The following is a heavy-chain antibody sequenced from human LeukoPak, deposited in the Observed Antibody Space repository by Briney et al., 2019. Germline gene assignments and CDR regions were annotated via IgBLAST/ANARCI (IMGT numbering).Heavy chain of an antibody. D-gene: IGHD5-24*01. CDR1: GDSIGTYH. CDR2: IYYSGNT. J-gene: IGHJ5*02. CDR3: ARGRDGYNYGP. V-gene: IGHV4-59*01. Sequence: SETLSLTCTVSGDSIGTYHWSWIRQPPGKGLEWIGYIYYSGNTNYNPSLKSRVTISVDTSKNQFSLKLSSVTAADTAIYYCARGRDGYNYGPWGQGTLVTVSS.